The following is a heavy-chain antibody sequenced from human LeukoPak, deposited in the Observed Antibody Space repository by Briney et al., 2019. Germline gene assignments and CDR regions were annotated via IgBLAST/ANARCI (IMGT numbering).Heavy chain of an antibody. J-gene: IGHJ4*02. CDR3: ATRLDILTGLDY. CDR2: FDPEDGET. D-gene: IGHD3-9*01. V-gene: IGHV1-24*01. CDR1: GYTFTSYG. Sequence: VASVKVSCKASGYTFTSYGISWVRQAPGKGLEWMGGFDPEDGETIYAQKFQGRVTMTEDTSTDTAYMELSSLRSEDTAVYYCATRLDILTGLDYWGQGTLVTVSS.